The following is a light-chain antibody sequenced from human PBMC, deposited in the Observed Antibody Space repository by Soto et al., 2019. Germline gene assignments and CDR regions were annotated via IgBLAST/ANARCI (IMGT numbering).Light chain of an antibody. Sequence: ILMSQSPSSLSASVGDRVTITCRASQDLDKWLAWYQQKPGKAPNLLIYTSSTLREGVPSRFSGCGSGTEYILTISDLQAYDYGTCYCQQYASYWLFGQGPMVEIQ. V-gene: IGKV1-5*03. J-gene: IGKJ1*01. CDR1: QDLDKW. CDR3: QQYASYWL. CDR2: TSS.